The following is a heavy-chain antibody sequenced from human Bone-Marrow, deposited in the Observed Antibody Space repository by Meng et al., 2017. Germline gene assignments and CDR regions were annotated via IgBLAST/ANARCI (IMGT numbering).Heavy chain of an antibody. CDR1: GGSISSGGYY. V-gene: IGHV4-31*03. CDR3: AREMKYYGILTGYSGFDY. J-gene: IGHJ4*02. Sequence: LRLSCTVSGGSISSGGYYWSWIRQHPGKGLEWIGYIYYSGSTYYNPSLKSRVTISVDTSKNQFSLKLSSVTAADTAVYYCAREMKYYGILTGYSGFDYWGQGTLVTVSS. CDR2: IYYSGST. D-gene: IGHD3-9*01.